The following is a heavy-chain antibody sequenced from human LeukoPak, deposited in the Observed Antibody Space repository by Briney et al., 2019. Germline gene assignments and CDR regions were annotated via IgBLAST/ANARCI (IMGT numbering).Heavy chain of an antibody. CDR3: ARADY. CDR2: ISSGSSII. Sequence: GGSLRLSCAASGFTSNSYTMSWVRQAPGKGLEWVSYISSGSSIIHYADSVKGRFTISRDNAKNSVHLQMNSLRAEDTAVYYCARADYWGQGTLVTVSS. J-gene: IGHJ4*02. V-gene: IGHV3-48*01. CDR1: GFTSNSYT.